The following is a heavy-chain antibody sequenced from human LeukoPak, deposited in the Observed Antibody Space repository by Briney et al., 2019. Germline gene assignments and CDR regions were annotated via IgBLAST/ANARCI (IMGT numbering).Heavy chain of an antibody. CDR3: AKEGAASGSGYFQP. Sequence: GGSLRLSCAASGFTFSSYAMSWVRQAPGEGLEWVSAINDNGDATWYADSVEGRFTISRDNSKNTLYLQMNNLRADDTALYHCAKEGAASGSGYFQPWGQGTLVTVSS. CDR2: INDNGDAT. D-gene: IGHD6-13*01. J-gene: IGHJ1*01. V-gene: IGHV3-23*01. CDR1: GFTFSSYA.